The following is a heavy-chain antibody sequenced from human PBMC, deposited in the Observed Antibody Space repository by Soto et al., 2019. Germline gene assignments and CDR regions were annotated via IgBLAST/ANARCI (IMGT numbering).Heavy chain of an antibody. J-gene: IGHJ4*02. CDR3: ARGPYDYVWGSNPPHFDY. CDR2: ISSSGSTI. Sequence: QVQLVESGGGLVKPGGSLRLSCAASGFTFSDYYMNWIRQAPGKGLEWVSYISSSGSTIYYADSVKGRFTISRDNAKNSLYLQMNRLGAEDTAVYYCARGPYDYVWGSNPPHFDYWGQGTLVTVSS. D-gene: IGHD3-16*02. CDR1: GFTFSDYY. V-gene: IGHV3-11*01.